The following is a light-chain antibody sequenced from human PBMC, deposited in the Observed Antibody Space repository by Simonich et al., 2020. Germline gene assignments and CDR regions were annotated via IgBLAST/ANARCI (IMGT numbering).Light chain of an antibody. Sequence: DIQMTQSPSSLSASVGDRVTITCRAIQSISSYLNWYQQKPGKSPKLLIYAASSLKSGVPSRLSGSGSGTDFTLTISSLQPEDFATYYCQQSYSTPWKFGQGTKVEIK. V-gene: IGKV1-39*01. CDR3: QQSYSTPWK. CDR1: QSISSY. J-gene: IGKJ1*01. CDR2: AAS.